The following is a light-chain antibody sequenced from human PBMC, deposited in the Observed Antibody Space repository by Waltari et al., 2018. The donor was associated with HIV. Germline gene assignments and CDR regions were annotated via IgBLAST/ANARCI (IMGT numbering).Light chain of an antibody. CDR1: SSDVGGSKY. CDR3: NSYAGSNNWV. Sequence: SALTQPPSASGSPGQSVTISCTGTSSDVGGSKYVSWYQQHPGKAPKLMIYEVNKRPSGVPDRFSCSKSANTASLTVSGLQADDEADYYCNSYAGSNNWVFGGGTKLTVL. V-gene: IGLV2-8*01. J-gene: IGLJ3*02. CDR2: EVN.